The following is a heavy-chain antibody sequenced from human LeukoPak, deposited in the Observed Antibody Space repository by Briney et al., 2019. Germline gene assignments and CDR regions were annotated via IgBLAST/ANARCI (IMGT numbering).Heavy chain of an antibody. J-gene: IGHJ3*02. CDR3: TRDPYDSGGYAAFDI. V-gene: IGHV3-7*01. D-gene: IGHD3-22*01. CDR2: IKQDGREE. CDR1: GFTFSNYA. Sequence: HPGGSLRLSCAASGFTFSNYAMSWVRQAPGRGLEWVANIKQDGREEYYVDSVKGRFTISRDNAKNSLYLQINSLRAEDTALYYCTRDPYDSGGYAAFDIWGQGTMVTVSA.